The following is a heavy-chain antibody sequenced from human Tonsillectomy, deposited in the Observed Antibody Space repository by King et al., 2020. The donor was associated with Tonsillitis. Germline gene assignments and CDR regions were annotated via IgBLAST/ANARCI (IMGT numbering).Heavy chain of an antibody. D-gene: IGHD6-19*01. V-gene: IGHV4-59*01. J-gene: IGHJ3*02. CDR1: GGSISTSY. CDR3: AREYRPTSGWTVLVTFDI. CDR2: ISYTGST. Sequence: VQLQESGPGLVKPSETLSLTCAVSGGSISTSYWSWLRQPPGKGLEWIGYISYTGSTTYNPSLKSRVTISMDTSQNQFSLKLSSVTAADTAVYYCAREYRPTSGWTVLVTFDIWGQGTLVTVSS.